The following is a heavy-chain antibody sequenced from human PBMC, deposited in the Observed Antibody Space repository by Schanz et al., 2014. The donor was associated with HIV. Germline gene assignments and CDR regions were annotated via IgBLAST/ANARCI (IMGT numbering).Heavy chain of an antibody. CDR1: GFAFSNYA. CDR2: ISHDGSKK. V-gene: IGHV3-30*18. CDR3: AKSHKHDSSDYYRFYYFGMDV. J-gene: IGHJ6*02. Sequence: VQLVESGGGLVQPGGSLRLSCAASGFAFSNYAMSWVRQAPGKGLEWVAVISHDGSKKYYADSVKGQFTISRDDSSDTLYLQMNSLRPEDTAVYYCAKSHKHDSSDYYRFYYFGMDVWGQGTTVTVSS. D-gene: IGHD6-19*01.